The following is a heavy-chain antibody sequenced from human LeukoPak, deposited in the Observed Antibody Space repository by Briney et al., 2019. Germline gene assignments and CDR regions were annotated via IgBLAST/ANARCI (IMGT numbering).Heavy chain of an antibody. Sequence: GGSLRLSCAASGFTFSSYGMHWVRQAPGKGLEWVAVIWYDGSNKYYADSVKGRFTISRDNSKNTLYLQMNSPRAEDTAVYYCASNLVAGAFDIWGQGTMVTVSS. CDR1: GFTFSSYG. CDR2: IWYDGSNK. J-gene: IGHJ3*02. D-gene: IGHD6-19*01. CDR3: ASNLVAGAFDI. V-gene: IGHV3-33*01.